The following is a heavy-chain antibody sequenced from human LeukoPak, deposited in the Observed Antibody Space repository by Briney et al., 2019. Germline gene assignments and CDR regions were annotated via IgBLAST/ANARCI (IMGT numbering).Heavy chain of an antibody. CDR2: ISYSDTT. J-gene: IGHJ4*02. D-gene: IGHD5-24*01. V-gene: IGHV4-59*01. Sequence: MPSETLSLTCTVSGDSISSNYWSWIRQPPGKGLEWIGYISYSDTTNHNPSRKSPVTISVDTSKNQVSLKLRSVTGADAAVYYCASDRGWLQFDYWGQGTLVTVSS. CDR1: GDSISSNY. CDR3: ASDRGWLQFDY.